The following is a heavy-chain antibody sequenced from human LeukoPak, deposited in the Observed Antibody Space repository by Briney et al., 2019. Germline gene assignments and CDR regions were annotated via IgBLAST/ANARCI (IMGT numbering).Heavy chain of an antibody. Sequence: GGSLRLSCAASGFTFSSYWMHWVRQAPGKGLVWVSRINSDGSSTSYADSVKGRFTISRDNAKNTLYLQMNSLRAEDTAVYYCARSKDLWLGELFGYWGQGTLVTVSS. CDR3: ARSKDLWLGELFGY. D-gene: IGHD3-10*01. CDR1: GFTFSSYW. CDR2: INSDGSST. J-gene: IGHJ4*02. V-gene: IGHV3-74*01.